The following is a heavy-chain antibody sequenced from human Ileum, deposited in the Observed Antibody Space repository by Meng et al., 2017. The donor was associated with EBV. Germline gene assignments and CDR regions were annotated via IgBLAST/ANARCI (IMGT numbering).Heavy chain of an antibody. V-gene: IGHV4-30-4*01. Sequence: QVQLQESGPGLVKPSQTLSLPCAVPGGSINGGNSYWSWILQPPGKGLEWIGYIYYSGNTYYNPSLKSRVTISVDTSKNQFSLNLNSVTAADTAVYYCARDGGGGSGSYYRWFESWGQGTLVNVSS. CDR2: IYYSGNT. D-gene: IGHD3-10*01. CDR3: ARDGGGGSGSYYRWFES. CDR1: GGSINGGNSY. J-gene: IGHJ5*01.